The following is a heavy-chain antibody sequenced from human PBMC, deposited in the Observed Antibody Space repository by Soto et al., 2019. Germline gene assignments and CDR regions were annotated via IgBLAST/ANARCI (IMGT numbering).Heavy chain of an antibody. D-gene: IGHD6-13*01. J-gene: IGHJ6*02. CDR3: ARDQEAGSFFPYYYGMDV. Sequence: GSLRLSCATSGFTFSSYEMNWVRQAPGKGLEWVSYISSSGSTIYYADSVKGRFTISRDNAKNSLYLQMDSLRAEDTAVYYCARDQEAGSFFPYYYGMDVWGQGTTVTVSS. CDR1: GFTFSSYE. CDR2: ISSSGSTI. V-gene: IGHV3-48*03.